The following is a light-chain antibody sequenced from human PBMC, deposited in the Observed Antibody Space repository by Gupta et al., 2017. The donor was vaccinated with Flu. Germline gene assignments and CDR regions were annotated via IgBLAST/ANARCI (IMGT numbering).Light chain of an antibody. J-gene: IGLJ1*01. Sequence: VTISCSGSSANIGSNPVNCYQQVPGTAPNLLIYGNYQRPSGVPDRFSGSKSGTSASLAISGLQSEDEADYYCAAWDDSLNGHYVFGTGTKVTVL. CDR1: SANIGSNP. CDR2: GNY. CDR3: AAWDDSLNGHYV. V-gene: IGLV1-44*01.